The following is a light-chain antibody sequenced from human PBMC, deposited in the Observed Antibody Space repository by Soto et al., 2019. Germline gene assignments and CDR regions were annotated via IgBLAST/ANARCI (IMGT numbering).Light chain of an antibody. V-gene: IGLV1-40*01. CDR2: GNS. Sequence: QSVLRQPPSVSGAPVPRDTISCTASSCNIGAGYDGHWYQQHPGTAPKLLIYGNSNRPSGVPDRFSGSKSGTSASLAITGLQAEDEANYYWQSYDSSLSGSGVFGTGTKVTVL. CDR3: QSYDSSLSGSGV. CDR1: SCNIGAGYD. J-gene: IGLJ1*01.